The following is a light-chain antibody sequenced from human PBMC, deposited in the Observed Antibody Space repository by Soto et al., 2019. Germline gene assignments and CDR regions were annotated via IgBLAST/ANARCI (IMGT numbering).Light chain of an antibody. Sequence: QSVLTQAASVSGSPGQSITISCTGTSSDVGSYNLVSWYQQHPGKAPKLMIYEVSKRPSGLSNRFSGSKSGNTASLTISGLQAEDEADYYCCSYAGSRTPLIFGFGTKLIVL. V-gene: IGLV2-23*02. CDR1: SSDVGSYNL. CDR3: CSYAGSRTPLI. CDR2: EVS. J-gene: IGLJ1*01.